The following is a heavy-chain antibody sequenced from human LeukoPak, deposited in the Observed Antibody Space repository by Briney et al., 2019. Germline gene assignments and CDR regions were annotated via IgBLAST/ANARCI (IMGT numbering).Heavy chain of an antibody. CDR1: GGTFGSYG. J-gene: IGHJ4*02. Sequence: EASVKVSCKASGGTFGSYGISWVRQAPGQGLGWMGRIIPILGIANYAQKFQGRVTITADKSTSTAYMELSSLRSEDTAVYFCATGSHGDYVHWGQGTLVTVSS. V-gene: IGHV1-69*04. CDR2: IIPILGIA. CDR3: ATGSHGDYVH. D-gene: IGHD4-17*01.